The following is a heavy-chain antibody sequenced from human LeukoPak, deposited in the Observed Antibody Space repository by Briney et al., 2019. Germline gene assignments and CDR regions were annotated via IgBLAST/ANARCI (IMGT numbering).Heavy chain of an antibody. Sequence: SETVSLTCTVSGGSISSSSYYWGWIRQPPGKGLEWIGNIYYSGSTYYNPSLKSRVTISVDTSKNQFSLKLSSVTAADTAVYYCARLENYYYYYMDVWGKGTTVTVSS. CDR2: IYYSGST. CDR1: GGSISSSSYY. V-gene: IGHV4-39*01. D-gene: IGHD3-3*01. J-gene: IGHJ6*03. CDR3: ARLENYYYYYMDV.